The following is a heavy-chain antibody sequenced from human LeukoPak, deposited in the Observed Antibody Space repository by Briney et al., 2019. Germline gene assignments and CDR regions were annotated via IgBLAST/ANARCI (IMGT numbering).Heavy chain of an antibody. V-gene: IGHV3-21*01. CDR2: IGPTGTDR. CDR1: GFTFSSCG. Sequence: KAGGSLRLXCAASGFTFSSCGFNWVRQAPGKGLESVSSIGPTGTDRYYADSVRGRFTISRDNAKNSMYLQMDSLRDEDTAVYYCATETIGRHYDYWGQGTLLTVSS. CDR3: ATETIGRHYDY. D-gene: IGHD1-14*01. J-gene: IGHJ4*02.